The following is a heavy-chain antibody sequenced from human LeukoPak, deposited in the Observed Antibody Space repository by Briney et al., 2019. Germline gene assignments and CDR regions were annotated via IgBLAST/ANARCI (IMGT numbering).Heavy chain of an antibody. CDR1: GFTFSDYT. D-gene: IGHD3-3*01. Sequence: GGSLRLSCAASGFTFSDYTMNWVRQAPGKGLEWFSYISTTSSTIYYADSVKGRFTVSRDNAKNSQYLQMNSLRAEDTAVYYCARDNRDFWSGYYYFDYWGQGSLVTVSS. CDR3: ARDNRDFWSGYYYFDY. V-gene: IGHV3-48*01. J-gene: IGHJ4*02. CDR2: ISTTSSTI.